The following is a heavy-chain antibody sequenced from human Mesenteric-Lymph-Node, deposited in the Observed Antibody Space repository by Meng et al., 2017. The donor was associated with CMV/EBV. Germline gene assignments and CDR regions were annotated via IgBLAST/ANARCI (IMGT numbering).Heavy chain of an antibody. D-gene: IGHD1-14*01. Sequence: SETLSLTCTVSGGSISSYYWSWIPQPPGKGLEWIGYIHYSGSTNYNPSLKSPVTISVDTSKNQFSLQLSSVTAEDTAVYYCARGLYNWNHDYWGQGTLVTVAS. CDR3: ARGLYNWNHDY. J-gene: IGHJ4*02. CDR2: IHYSGST. V-gene: IGHV4-59*01. CDR1: GGSISSYY.